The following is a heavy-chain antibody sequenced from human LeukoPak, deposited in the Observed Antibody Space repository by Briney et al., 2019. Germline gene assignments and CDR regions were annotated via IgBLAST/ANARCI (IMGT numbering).Heavy chain of an antibody. CDR3: ARDVSGGLFDY. J-gene: IGHJ4*02. CDR2: INPNSGGT. Sequence: ASVKVSCKASGGTFSSYAISWVRQAPGQGLEWMGWINPNSGGTNYAQKFQGRVTMTRDTSISTAYMELSRLRSDDTAVYYCARDVSGGLFDYWGQGTLVTVSS. CDR1: GGTFSSYA. V-gene: IGHV1-2*02. D-gene: IGHD3-16*01.